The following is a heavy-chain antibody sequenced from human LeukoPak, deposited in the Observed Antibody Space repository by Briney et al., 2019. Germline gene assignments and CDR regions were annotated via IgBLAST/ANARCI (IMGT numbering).Heavy chain of an antibody. CDR3: ARVRALGYCSSTSCYTASRQLYYYYYMDV. Sequence: GGSLRLSCAASGFTFDDYGMSWVRQAPGKGLEWVFGISWNGGYTHYADSVKGRFTISRDNAKNSLYLQMNSLRAEDTALYYCARVRALGYCSSTSCYTASRQLYYYYYMDVWGKGTTVTISS. D-gene: IGHD2-2*02. J-gene: IGHJ6*03. V-gene: IGHV3-20*04. CDR1: GFTFDDYG. CDR2: ISWNGGYT.